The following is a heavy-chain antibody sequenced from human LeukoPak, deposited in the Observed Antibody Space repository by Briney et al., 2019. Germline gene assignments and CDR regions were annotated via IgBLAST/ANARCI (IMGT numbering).Heavy chain of an antibody. Sequence: SETLSLTCAVYGGSFSGYYWSWIRQPPGKGLEWIGEVNHSGSTNYNPPLKSRVTISVDTSKNQFSLKLSSVTAADTAVYYCASLYYYYGMDVWGQGTTVTVSS. CDR1: GGSFSGYY. V-gene: IGHV4-34*01. J-gene: IGHJ6*02. CDR2: VNHSGST. CDR3: ASLYYYYGMDV.